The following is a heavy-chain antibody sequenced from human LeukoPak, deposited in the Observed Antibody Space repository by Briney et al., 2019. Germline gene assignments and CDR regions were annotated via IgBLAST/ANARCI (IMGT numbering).Heavy chain of an antibody. V-gene: IGHV4-59*01. J-gene: IGHJ4*02. D-gene: IGHD6-13*01. CDR2: IYYSGST. CDR1: GGSISSYY. Sequence: SESLSLTCTVSGGSISSYYWSWIRQPPGKGLEWIGYIYYSGSTNYNPSLKSRVTISVDTSKNQFSLKLSSVTAADTAVYYCALHSSWAEFDYWGQGTLVTVSS. CDR3: ALHSSWAEFDY.